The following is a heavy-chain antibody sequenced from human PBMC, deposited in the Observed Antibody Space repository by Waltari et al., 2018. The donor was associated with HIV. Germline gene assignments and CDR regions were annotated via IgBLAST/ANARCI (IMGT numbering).Heavy chain of an antibody. D-gene: IGHD3-16*01. V-gene: IGHV3-74*01. Sequence: EVQLVESGGDLVQPGGSLRLSCAASGFNFRSYWMHWIRRIPGKGLVWVSHISTDGSDTSYLESVKGRFTISRDNAKNTLYLQMNSLRVEDTAIYYCTRDLSTYGHEFDYWGQGTLVTVAS. CDR2: ISTDGSDT. J-gene: IGHJ4*02. CDR1: GFNFRSYW. CDR3: TRDLSTYGHEFDY.